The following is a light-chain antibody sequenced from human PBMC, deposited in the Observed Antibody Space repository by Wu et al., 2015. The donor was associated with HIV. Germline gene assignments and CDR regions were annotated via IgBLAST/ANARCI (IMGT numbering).Light chain of an antibody. CDR1: QSVSSY. CDR2: DSS. J-gene: IGKJ5*01. Sequence: EIVLTQSPATLSLSPGERATLSCRASQSVSSYLAWYQQKPGQAPRLLIYDSSNRATGIPARFSGSGSGTDFTLTISRLEPEDFAMYYCQQYGNSPITFGQGTRLDIK. CDR3: QQYGNSPIT. V-gene: IGKV3-11*01.